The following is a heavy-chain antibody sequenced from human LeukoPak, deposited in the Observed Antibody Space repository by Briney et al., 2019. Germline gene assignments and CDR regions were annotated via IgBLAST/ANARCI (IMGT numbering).Heavy chain of an antibody. V-gene: IGHV3-21*01. CDR1: RFTFSSYS. J-gene: IGHJ6*02. Sequence: PGGSLRLSCAASRFTFSSYSMNWVRQAPGKGLEWVSSISSSSSYIYYADSVKGRFTISRDNAKNSLYLQMNSLRAEDTAVYYCARDYGDYYYGMDVWGQGTTVTVSS. CDR2: ISSSSSYI. D-gene: IGHD4-17*01. CDR3: ARDYGDYYYGMDV.